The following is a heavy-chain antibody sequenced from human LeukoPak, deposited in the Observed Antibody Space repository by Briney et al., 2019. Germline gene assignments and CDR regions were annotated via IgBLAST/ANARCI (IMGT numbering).Heavy chain of an antibody. CDR1: GFTFSRYG. V-gene: IGHV3-23*01. J-gene: IGHJ4*02. D-gene: IGHD4-23*01. CDR2: ISGSGGST. Sequence: GGSLRLSCVASGFTFSRYGMSWVRQAPGKGLEWVSGISGSGGSTYYSDSVKGRFTISRDNSKNTLYLQMNSLRAEDTAVYYCANDYGGGLRYWGQGTLVTVSS. CDR3: ANDYGGGLRY.